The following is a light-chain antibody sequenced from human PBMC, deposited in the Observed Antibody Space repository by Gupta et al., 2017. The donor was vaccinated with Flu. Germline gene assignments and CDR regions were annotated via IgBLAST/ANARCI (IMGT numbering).Light chain of an antibody. CDR1: QRISSW. CDR3: QQANSFPP. CDR2: AAS. V-gene: IGKV1-12*01. Sequence: IQMTQSPSSVSASVGDRVTIICRASQRISSWLAWYQQRPGKAPHLLIYAASSLQSAVPSKFSGSGSGTDFTLTISSLQPEDFATYYCQQANSFPPFGPGTKVDIK. J-gene: IGKJ3*01.